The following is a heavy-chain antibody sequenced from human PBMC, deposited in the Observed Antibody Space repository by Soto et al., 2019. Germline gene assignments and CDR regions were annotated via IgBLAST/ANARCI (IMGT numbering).Heavy chain of an antibody. CDR2: IYYSGST. J-gene: IGHJ4*02. CDR3: ARSVGVAAAGPFDY. V-gene: IGHV4-31*03. Sequence: QVQLQESGPGLVKPSQTLSLTCTVSGGSISSGGYYWRWIRQHPGKGLEWIGYIYYSGSTYYNPSLKSRVTISVDTSKNQFSLKLSSVTAADTAVYFCARSVGVAAAGPFDYWGQGTLVTVSS. CDR1: GGSISSGGYY. D-gene: IGHD6-13*01.